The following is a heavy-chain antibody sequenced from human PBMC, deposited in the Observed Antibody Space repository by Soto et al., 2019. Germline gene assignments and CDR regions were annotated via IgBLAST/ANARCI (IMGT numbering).Heavy chain of an antibody. V-gene: IGHV4-34*01. J-gene: IGHJ6*02. CDR1: GGSFSGYY. D-gene: IGHD6-13*01. Sequence: SETLSLTCAVYGGSFSGYYWSWIRQPPGKGLEWIGEINHSGSTNYNPSLKSRVTISEDTSKNQFSLKLSSVTAADTAVYYCARGGGVYGMDVWGQGTTVTVSS. CDR2: INHSGST. CDR3: ARGGGVYGMDV.